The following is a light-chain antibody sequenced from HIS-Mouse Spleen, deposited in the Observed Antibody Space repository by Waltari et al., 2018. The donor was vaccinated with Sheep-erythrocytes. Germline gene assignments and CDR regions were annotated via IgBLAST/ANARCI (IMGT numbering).Light chain of an antibody. CDR2: YVS. V-gene: IGLV2-8*01. CDR1: SRDAGGSHY. J-gene: IGLJ3*02. CDR3: SSYAGSNIWV. Sequence: QSALTQPPSASGSPGPSVTIPCTGTSRDAGGSHYVSWYQQHPGKAPKLMIYYVSKRPSGVPDRFSGSKSGNTASLTVSGLQAEDEADYYCSSYAGSNIWVFGGGTKLTVL.